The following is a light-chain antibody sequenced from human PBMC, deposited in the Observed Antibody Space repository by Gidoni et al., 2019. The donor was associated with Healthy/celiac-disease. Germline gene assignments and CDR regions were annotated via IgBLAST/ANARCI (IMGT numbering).Light chain of an antibody. CDR2: GAS. CDR3: QQYGSSPRT. CDR1: QSVSSSY. Sequence: EIVLTKSPGTLSLSPGERATLSCRASQSVSSSYLAWYQQKPGQAPGLLIYGASSRATGIPDRFSGSGSGTDFTLTISRLEPEDFAVYYCQQYGSSPRTFGQXTKVEIK. J-gene: IGKJ1*01. V-gene: IGKV3-20*01.